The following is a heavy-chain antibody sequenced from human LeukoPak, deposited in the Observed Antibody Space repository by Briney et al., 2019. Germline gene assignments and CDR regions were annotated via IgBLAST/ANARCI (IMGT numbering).Heavy chain of an antibody. CDR2: IYYSGST. J-gene: IGHJ5*02. Sequence: SETLSLTCTVSGGSIGSSSYYWGWIRQPPGKGLEWIGSIYYSGSTYYNPSLKSRVTISVDTSKNQFSLKLSSVTAADTAVYYCARSYSSSWSTPAWFDPWGQGTLVTVSS. CDR3: ARSYSSSWSTPAWFDP. CDR1: GGSIGSSSYY. V-gene: IGHV4-39*01. D-gene: IGHD6-13*01.